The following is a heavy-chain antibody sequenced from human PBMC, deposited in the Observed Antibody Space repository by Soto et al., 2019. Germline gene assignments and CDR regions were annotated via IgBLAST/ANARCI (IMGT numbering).Heavy chain of an antibody. Sequence: SETLSLTCTVSGGSISSGDYYWCWIRQPPGKGLEWIGYIYYSGSTYYNPSLKSRVTISVDTSKNQFSLKLSSVTAADTALYYCARGPYSNYGIDVWGQGTTVTVS. J-gene: IGHJ6*02. CDR1: GGSISSGDYY. CDR2: IYYSGST. V-gene: IGHV4-30-4*01. D-gene: IGHD4-4*01. CDR3: ARGPYSNYGIDV.